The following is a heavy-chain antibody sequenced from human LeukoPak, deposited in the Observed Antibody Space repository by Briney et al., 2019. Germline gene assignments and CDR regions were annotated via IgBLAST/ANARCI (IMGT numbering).Heavy chain of an antibody. CDR1: GGSISSYY. CDR2: IYYSGST. CDR3: ARAGKVTTDIDNFDY. J-gene: IGHJ4*02. D-gene: IGHD4-17*01. Sequence: TETLSLTCTVSGGSISSYYWSWIRQPPGKGLEWIGYIYYSGSTNYNPSLKSRVTISVDTTKNQFSLKLSSVPSAYMGVYYCARAGKVTTDIDNFDYWGQGTLVTVSS. V-gene: IGHV4-59*01.